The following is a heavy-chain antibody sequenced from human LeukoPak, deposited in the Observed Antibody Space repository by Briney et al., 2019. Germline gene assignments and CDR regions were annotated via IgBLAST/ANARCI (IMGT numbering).Heavy chain of an antibody. Sequence: PGGSLRLSCAASGFTFSSYSMNWVRQAPGKGLEWVSSISSSSSYIYYADSVKGRFTISRDNAKNSLYLHMNSLRAEDTAVYYCARPPRRDYYGSGSSTYFDYWGQGTLVTVSS. D-gene: IGHD3-10*01. V-gene: IGHV3-21*01. CDR3: ARPPRRDYYGSGSSTYFDY. CDR1: GFTFSSYS. CDR2: ISSSSSYI. J-gene: IGHJ4*02.